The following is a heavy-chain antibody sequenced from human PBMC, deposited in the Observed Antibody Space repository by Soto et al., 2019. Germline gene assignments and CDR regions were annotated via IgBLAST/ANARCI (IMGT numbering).Heavy chain of an antibody. V-gene: IGHV4-38-2*01. J-gene: IGHJ4*02. CDR1: GYSISSGYY. Sequence: SETLSLTCAVSGYSISSGYYWGWIRQPPGKGLEWIGSIYHSGSTYYNPSLKSRATISVDTSKNQFSLKLSSVTAADTAVYYCARGGPHYDFWSGYWPYFDYWGQGTLVTVSS. CDR3: ARGGPHYDFWSGYWPYFDY. D-gene: IGHD3-3*01. CDR2: IYHSGST.